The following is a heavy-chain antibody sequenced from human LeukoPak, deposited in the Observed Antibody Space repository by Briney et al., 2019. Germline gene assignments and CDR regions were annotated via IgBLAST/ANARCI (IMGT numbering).Heavy chain of an antibody. J-gene: IGHJ3*01. CDR1: GFTFSSYA. CDR2: ISYDGSNK. D-gene: IGHD5-18*01. CDR3: ARVGGYSYGMSQAY. V-gene: IGHV3-30-3*01. Sequence: PGGSLRLSCAASGFTFSSYAMHWVRQAPGKGLEWVAVISYDGSNKYYADSVKGRFTISRDNSKNTLYLQMNSLRAEDTAVYYCARVGGYSYGMSQAYWGQGTMVTVSS.